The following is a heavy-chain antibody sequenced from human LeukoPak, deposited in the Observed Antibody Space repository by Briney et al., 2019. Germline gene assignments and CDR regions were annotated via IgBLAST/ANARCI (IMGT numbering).Heavy chain of an antibody. CDR1: GGSISSTTYY. CDR2: IYYSGST. Sequence: PSETLSLTCTVSGGSISSTTYYWSWIRQPPGKGLEWIGYIYYSGSTNYNPSLKSRVTISVDTSKNQFSLKLSSVTAADTAVYYCAGIPAAAGSYFDYWGQGTLVTVSS. J-gene: IGHJ4*02. V-gene: IGHV4-61*01. D-gene: IGHD6-13*01. CDR3: AGIPAAAGSYFDY.